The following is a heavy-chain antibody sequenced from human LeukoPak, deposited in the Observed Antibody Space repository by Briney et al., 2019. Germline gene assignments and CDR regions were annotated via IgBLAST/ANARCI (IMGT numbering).Heavy chain of an antibody. CDR1: GYTFTSYG. J-gene: IGHJ2*01. V-gene: IGHV1-69*05. D-gene: IGHD3-22*01. Sequence: RASVKVSCKASGYTFTSYGISWVRQAPGQGLEWIGGIIPIFGTANYAQKFQGRVTITTDESTSTAYMELSSLRSEDTAVYYCARGDLHYYDSSGYWYFDLWGRGTLVTVSS. CDR3: ARGDLHYYDSSGYWYFDL. CDR2: IIPIFGTA.